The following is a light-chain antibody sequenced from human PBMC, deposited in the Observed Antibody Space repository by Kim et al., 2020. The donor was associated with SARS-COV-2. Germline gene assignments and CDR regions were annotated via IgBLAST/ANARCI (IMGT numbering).Light chain of an antibody. Sequence: EIVLTQSPGTLSLSPGERATLSCRASQSVSSSYLVWYQQKPGQAPRLLMYGVSSRATGVPDRFSSSGSGTDFTLTISRLEPEDFAVYYCQQYGRTPYTFGQGTKLEI. CDR2: GVS. CDR3: QQYGRTPYT. CDR1: QSVSSSY. V-gene: IGKV3-20*01. J-gene: IGKJ2*01.